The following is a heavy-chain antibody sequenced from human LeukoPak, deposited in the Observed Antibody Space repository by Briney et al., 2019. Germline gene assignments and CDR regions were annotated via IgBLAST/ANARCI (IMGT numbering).Heavy chain of an antibody. Sequence: ASVKVSCKASGYTFTGYYMHWARQAPGQGLEWMGWINPNSGGTNYAQKFQGRVTMTRDTSISTAYMELSRLRSDDTAVYYCARDRTVTTVRYFDLWGRGTLVTVSS. CDR1: GYTFTGYY. CDR3: ARDRTVTTVRYFDL. CDR2: INPNSGGT. V-gene: IGHV1-2*02. J-gene: IGHJ2*01. D-gene: IGHD4-17*01.